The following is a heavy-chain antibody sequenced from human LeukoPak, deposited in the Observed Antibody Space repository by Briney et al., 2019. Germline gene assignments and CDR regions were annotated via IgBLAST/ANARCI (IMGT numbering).Heavy chain of an antibody. CDR1: GGSITSSSHF. D-gene: IGHD3-22*01. CDR2: MYYSGRT. J-gene: IGHJ5*01. V-gene: IGHV4-39*07. Sequence: SETLSLTCIVSGGSITSSSHFWGWIRQPPGKGLEWIGNMYYSGRTYYNSSLKSRVTISVDTSKNQYSLKLNSVTAADTAVYYCARVGIYYDSSGYSWPPWFDSWGQGTLVTVSS. CDR3: ARVGIYYDSSGYSWPPWFDS.